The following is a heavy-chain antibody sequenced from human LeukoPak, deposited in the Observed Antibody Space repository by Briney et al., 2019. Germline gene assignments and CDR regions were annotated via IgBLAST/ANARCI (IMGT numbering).Heavy chain of an antibody. J-gene: IGHJ3*02. D-gene: IGHD1-7*01. CDR1: GGSISSGSYY. Sequence: PSQTLSLTCTVSGGSISSGSYYWSWIRQPAGKGLEWIGRIYTSGSTNYNPSLKSRVTISVDKSKNQFSLKLSSVTAADTAVYYCARDLSFGGGTTSPAFDIWGQGTMVTVSS. CDR2: IYTSGST. CDR3: ARDLSFGGGTTSPAFDI. V-gene: IGHV4-61*02.